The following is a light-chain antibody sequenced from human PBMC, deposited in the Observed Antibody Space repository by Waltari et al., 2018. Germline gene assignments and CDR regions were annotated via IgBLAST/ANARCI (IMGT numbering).Light chain of an antibody. Sequence: SSVLTQPPSVSLAPGKTARITCGGNNIGVKRVHWYQQKPGQAPALVIYDDSDRPSGIPERFSGSNSGNTATLTISRVEAGDEADYYCQVWDSTTEHIVFGGGTKLTVL. V-gene: IGLV3-21*01. J-gene: IGLJ2*01. CDR1: NIGVKR. CDR3: QVWDSTTEHIV. CDR2: DDS.